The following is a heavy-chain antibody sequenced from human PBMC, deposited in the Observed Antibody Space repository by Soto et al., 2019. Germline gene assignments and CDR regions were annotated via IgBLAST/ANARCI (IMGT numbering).Heavy chain of an antibody. J-gene: IGHJ4*02. V-gene: IGHV3-74*01. Sequence: GGSLRLSCSASGFTFSNYWIHWVRQVPGEGLVWVSTINNDGSRTWYADSVRGRIAMSRDNARNLVYLQMNSLRAEDTAVYYCGTTFEYWGQGDLVTVSS. D-gene: IGHD1-26*01. CDR3: GTTFEY. CDR2: INNDGSRT. CDR1: GFTFSNYW.